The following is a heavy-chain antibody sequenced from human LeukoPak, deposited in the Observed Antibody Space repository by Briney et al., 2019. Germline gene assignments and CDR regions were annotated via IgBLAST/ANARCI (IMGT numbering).Heavy chain of an antibody. Sequence: GGSLILSCAASGFTVSSNYMSWVRQAPGKGLEWVSVIYSGGSTYYADSVKGRFTISRDNSKNTLYLQMNSLRAEDTAVYYCTRDSTGTIGADYWGQGTLVTVSS. CDR3: TRDSTGTIGADY. D-gene: IGHD1-1*01. J-gene: IGHJ4*02. CDR2: IYSGGST. CDR1: GFTVSSNY. V-gene: IGHV3-66*01.